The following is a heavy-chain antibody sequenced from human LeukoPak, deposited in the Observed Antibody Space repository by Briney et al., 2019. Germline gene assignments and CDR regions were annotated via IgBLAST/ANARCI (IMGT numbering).Heavy chain of an antibody. CDR1: GGSFSGYY. D-gene: IGHD5-18*01. J-gene: IGHJ5*02. CDR3: ARHRIQLWSGRPNWFDP. CDR2: INHSGST. V-gene: IGHV4-34*01. Sequence: SETLSLTCAVYGGSFSGYYWSWIRQPPGKGLEWIGEINHSGSTNYNPSLKSRVTISVDTSKNQFSLKPSSVTAADTAVYYCARHRIQLWSGRPNWFDPWGQGTLVTVSS.